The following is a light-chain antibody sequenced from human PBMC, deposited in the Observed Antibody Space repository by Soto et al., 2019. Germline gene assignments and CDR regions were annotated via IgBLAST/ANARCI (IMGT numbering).Light chain of an antibody. V-gene: IGKV3-11*01. CDR1: QSLSTY. J-gene: IGKJ4*01. Sequence: EIVLTQSPATLSLSPGERATLSCRASQSLSTYLAWYQQKPGQAPRLLIYDASNRATGIPARFSGSGSGTDFTLTISSLEPEDFAVYYCQQYNNWPPLTFGGGTKVEIK. CDR3: QQYNNWPPLT. CDR2: DAS.